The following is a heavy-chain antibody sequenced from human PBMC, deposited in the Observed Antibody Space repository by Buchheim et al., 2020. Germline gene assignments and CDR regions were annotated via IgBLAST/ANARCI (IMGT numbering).Heavy chain of an antibody. CDR1: GFTFSTYR. D-gene: IGHD2-21*01. CDR3: ARAVSPSDDYFDY. J-gene: IGHJ4*02. CDR2: ISGTSSNI. V-gene: IGHV3-21*01. Sequence: EVQLVESGGGLVKPGGSLRLSCAASGFTFSTYRMKWVRQAPGKGLEWVSSISGTSSNIYYADSVKDRFTISRDNAKNSLYLQMNSLRAEDTAVYYCARAVSPSDDYFDYWGQGIL.